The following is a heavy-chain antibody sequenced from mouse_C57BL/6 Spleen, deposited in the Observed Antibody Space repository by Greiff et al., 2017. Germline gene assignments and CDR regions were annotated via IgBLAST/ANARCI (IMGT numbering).Heavy chain of an antibody. CDR2: IYPSDSET. V-gene: IGHV1-61*01. CDR3: ARGLDYYGST. Sequence: QVQLQQPGAELVRPGSSVKLSCKASGYTFTSYWMDWVKQRPGQGLEWIGNIYPSDSETHYSQKFKDKATLTVDKSSSTAYMQLSSLTSEDSAVYYCARGLDYYGSTWGQGTLVTVSA. D-gene: IGHD1-1*01. CDR1: GYTFTSYW. J-gene: IGHJ3*01.